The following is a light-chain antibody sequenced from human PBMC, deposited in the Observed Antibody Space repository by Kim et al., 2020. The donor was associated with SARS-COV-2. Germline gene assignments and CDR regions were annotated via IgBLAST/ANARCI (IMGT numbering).Light chain of an antibody. CDR3: QQYNSYPET. J-gene: IGKJ1*01. V-gene: IGKV1-5*01. CDR1: QSISSW. CDR2: EAS. Sequence: DIQMTQSPSTLSASVGDRVTIACPASQSISSWLAWYQQRPGKAPQVLIYEASNLATGVPSRFSGSKSGTEFTLTISSLQAEDFATYYCQQYNSYPETFGQGTKVEIK.